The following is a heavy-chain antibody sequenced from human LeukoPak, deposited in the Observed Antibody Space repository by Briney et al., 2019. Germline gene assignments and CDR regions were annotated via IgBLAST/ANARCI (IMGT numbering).Heavy chain of an antibody. CDR1: GGSISSYY. CDR3: ARTPKGVAARVRDC. V-gene: IGHV4-59*12. D-gene: IGHD6-6*01. J-gene: IGHJ4*02. Sequence: PSETLSLTCTVSGGSISSYYWSWIRQPPGKGLEWIGYIYYSGGTNYNPSLKSRVTISVDTSKNQFSLKLSSVTAADTAVYYCARTPKGVAARVRDCWGQGTLVTVSS. CDR2: IYYSGGT.